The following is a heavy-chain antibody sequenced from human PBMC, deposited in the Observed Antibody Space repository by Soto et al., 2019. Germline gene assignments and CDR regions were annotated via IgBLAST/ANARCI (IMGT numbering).Heavy chain of an antibody. D-gene: IGHD1-1*01. CDR1: GFTFSSNA. J-gene: IGHJ4*02. CDR2: ITGSGGIT. Sequence: PGGSLRLSCAASGFTFSSNAMSWVRRAPGKGLEWVSGITGSGGITDYADSVKGRFTISRDNSRNTLYLQMNSLRADDTAVYYCAKLYWNPRYFDYWGQGTRVTVSS. V-gene: IGHV3-23*01. CDR3: AKLYWNPRYFDY.